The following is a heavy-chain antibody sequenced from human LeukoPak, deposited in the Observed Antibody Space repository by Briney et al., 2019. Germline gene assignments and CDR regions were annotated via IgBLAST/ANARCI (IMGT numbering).Heavy chain of an antibody. CDR1: GLRFRSYA. Sequence: GGSLRLSCVAPGLRFRSYAMNWVRQAPGKGLECISTISDDSSFTYYADSVKGRSAISRDDSKNTLYLQTNNLKVEDTAVYYCAKGRCSGVGCDSFHSWGQGALVTVSS. V-gene: IGHV3-23*01. CDR3: AKGRCSGVGCDSFHS. CDR2: ISDDSSFT. D-gene: IGHD2-15*01. J-gene: IGHJ4*02.